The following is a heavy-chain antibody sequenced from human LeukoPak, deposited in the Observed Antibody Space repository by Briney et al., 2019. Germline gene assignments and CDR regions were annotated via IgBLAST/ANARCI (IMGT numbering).Heavy chain of an antibody. CDR3: AKSPYYDSSGDAFEI. J-gene: IGHJ3*02. V-gene: IGHV3-23*01. Sequence: GGSLRLSCAASKFIFSEYAMDWVRQAPGKGLEWVAAIGASGSSTYYAPSVEGRFTISRDNSKETLYLQMDGLRADDTAVYFCAKSPYYDSSGDAFEIWGQGTLVTVS. CDR1: KFIFSEYA. CDR2: IGASGSST. D-gene: IGHD3-22*01.